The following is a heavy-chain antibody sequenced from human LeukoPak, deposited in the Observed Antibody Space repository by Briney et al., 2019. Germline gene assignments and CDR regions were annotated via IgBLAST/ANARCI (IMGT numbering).Heavy chain of an antibody. Sequence: SETLSLTCTVSGGSISSYYWSWIRQPPGKGLEWIGYIHYSGSTKYNPSLKSRVTISVHTSKNQFSLKLSSVTAADTALYYCASSPQYRGDWFDPWGQGTLVTVSS. CDR3: ASSPQYRGDWFDP. CDR2: IHYSGST. V-gene: IGHV4-59*01. CDR1: GGSISSYY. D-gene: IGHD1-26*01. J-gene: IGHJ5*02.